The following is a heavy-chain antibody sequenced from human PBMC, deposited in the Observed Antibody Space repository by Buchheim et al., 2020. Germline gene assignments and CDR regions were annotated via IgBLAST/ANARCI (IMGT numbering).Heavy chain of an antibody. CDR3: ARDLWLVRLGYYYYGMDV. D-gene: IGHD6-19*01. V-gene: IGHV3-48*04. J-gene: IGHJ6*02. Sequence: EVQLVESGGGLVQPGGSLRLSCAASGFTFSSYSMNWVRQAPGKGLEWVSYISSSSSTIYYADSVKGRFTISRDNAKNSLYLQINSLRAEDTAVYYCARDLWLVRLGYYYYGMDVWGQGTT. CDR1: GFTFSSYS. CDR2: ISSSSSTI.